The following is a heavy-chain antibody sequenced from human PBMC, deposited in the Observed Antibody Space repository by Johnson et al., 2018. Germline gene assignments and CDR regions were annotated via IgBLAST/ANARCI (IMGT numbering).Heavy chain of an antibody. CDR1: GFTFSSYD. J-gene: IGHJ3*02. CDR2: IGSAGDT. CDR3: ARDRRATAMGGDALDI. D-gene: IGHD5-18*01. Sequence: VQLVESGGGLVQPGGSLRLSCAASGFTFSSYDMHWVRQVTGKGLEWVSAIGSAGDTYSPGSVKGRFTISRENAKNSLYLQMKSLRAGDTAGYDCARDRRATAMGGDALDIWGQGTMVTVSS. V-gene: IGHV3-13*01.